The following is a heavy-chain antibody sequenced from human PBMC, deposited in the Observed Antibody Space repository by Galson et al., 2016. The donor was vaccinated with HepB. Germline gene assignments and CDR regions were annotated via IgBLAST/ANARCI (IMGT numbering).Heavy chain of an antibody. D-gene: IGHD2-21*01. J-gene: IGHJ2*01. CDR1: GFTFSSYA. V-gene: IGHV3-30-3*01. CDR2: ISYDGTNK. CDR3: AREYIVVTPRDSNWYFDL. Sequence: SLRLSCAASGFTFSSYAMHWVRQAPGKGLEWVAVISYDGTNKYYADSVKGRFTTSGDNSKNTLSLQMDTLRTEDTAVYYCAREYIVVTPRDSNWYFDLWGRGALVSVSS.